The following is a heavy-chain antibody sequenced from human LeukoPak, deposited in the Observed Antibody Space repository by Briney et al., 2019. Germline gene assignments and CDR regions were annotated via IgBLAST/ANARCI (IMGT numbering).Heavy chain of an antibody. J-gene: IGHJ4*02. V-gene: IGHV4-59*12. D-gene: IGHD3-22*01. CDR1: GGSISSYY. CDR2: IYYSGST. Sequence: PSETLSLTCTVSGGSISSYYWSWIRQPPGKGLEWIGSIYYSGSTYYNPSLKSRVTISVDTSKNQFSLKLSSVTAADTAVYYCARDRGRDYYDSSGYYPYFDYWGQGTLVTVSS. CDR3: ARDRGRDYYDSSGYYPYFDY.